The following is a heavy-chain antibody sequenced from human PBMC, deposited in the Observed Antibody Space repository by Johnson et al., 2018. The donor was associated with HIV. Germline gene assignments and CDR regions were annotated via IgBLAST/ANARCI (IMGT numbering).Heavy chain of an antibody. Sequence: QMQLVESGGGVVQPGRSLRLSCAVSGFTFSSYPMHWVRQAPGKGLEWVAVISYDGSNKYYADSVKGRFTISRDNSKNTLYLQMNSLRAEDTAVYYCARDSWGIAARPEVWRSFDIWGQGTMVTVSS. CDR2: ISYDGSNK. D-gene: IGHD6-6*01. CDR1: GFTFSSYP. J-gene: IGHJ3*02. CDR3: ARDSWGIAARPEVWRSFDI. V-gene: IGHV3-30*04.